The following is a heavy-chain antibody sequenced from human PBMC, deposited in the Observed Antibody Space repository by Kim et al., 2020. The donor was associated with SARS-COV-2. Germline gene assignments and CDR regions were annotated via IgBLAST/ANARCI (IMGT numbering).Heavy chain of an antibody. V-gene: IGHV3-23*01. J-gene: IGHJ4*02. CDR3: AKDHPSSGWPAFDS. D-gene: IGHD6-19*01. CDR1: GFTFSSRA. Sequence: GGSLRLSCAASGFTFSSRAMSWVRQAPGKGPEWVASVNNGGNAYYADSVKGRFTVSRDMTRDTLYLQMNSLRAEDTALYFCAKDHPSSGWPAFDSWGQGT. CDR2: VNNGGNA.